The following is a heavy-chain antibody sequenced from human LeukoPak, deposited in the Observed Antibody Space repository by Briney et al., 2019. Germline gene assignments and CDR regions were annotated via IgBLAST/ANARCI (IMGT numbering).Heavy chain of an antibody. V-gene: IGHV1-2*02. D-gene: IGHD6-13*01. CDR2: INPNSGGT. CDR1: GYTFTSYD. J-gene: IGHJ4*02. Sequence: GASVKVSCKASGYTFTSYDINWVRQAPGQGLKWMGWINPNSGGTNYAQKFQGRVTMTRDTSISTAYMELSRLRSDDTAVYYCARDRYSSNHWGQGTLVTVSS. CDR3: ARDRYSSNH.